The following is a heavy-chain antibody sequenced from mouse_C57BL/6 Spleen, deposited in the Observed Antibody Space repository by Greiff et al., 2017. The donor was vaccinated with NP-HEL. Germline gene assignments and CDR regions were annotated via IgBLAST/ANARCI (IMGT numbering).Heavy chain of an antibody. CDR2: INPNNGGT. CDR3: ARSEYYGSSHYFDY. V-gene: IGHV1-26*01. D-gene: IGHD1-1*01. CDR1: GYTFTDYY. J-gene: IGHJ2*01. Sequence: EVQLQQSGPELVKPGASVKISCKASGYTFTDYYMNWVKQSHGKSLEWIGDINPNNGGTSYNQKFKGKATLTVDKSSSTAYMELRSLTSEDSAVYYCARSEYYGSSHYFDYWGQGTTLTVSS.